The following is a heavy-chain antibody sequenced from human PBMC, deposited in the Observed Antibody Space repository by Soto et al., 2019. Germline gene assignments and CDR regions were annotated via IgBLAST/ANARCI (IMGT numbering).Heavy chain of an antibody. V-gene: IGHV3-33*01. CDR3: ASQGVVIIGDDYYGMDV. D-gene: IGHD3-3*01. CDR1: GFTFSSYG. CDR2: IWYDGSNK. Sequence: GGSLRLSCAASGFTFSSYGMHWVRQAPGKGLEWVAVIWYDGSNKYYADSVKGRFTISRDNSKNTLYLQMNSLRAEDTAVYYCASQGVVIIGDDYYGMDVWGQGTTVTVSS. J-gene: IGHJ6*02.